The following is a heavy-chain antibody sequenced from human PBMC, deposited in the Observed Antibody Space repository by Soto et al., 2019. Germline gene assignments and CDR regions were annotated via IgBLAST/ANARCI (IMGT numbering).Heavy chain of an antibody. CDR1: GFTFRIYS. Sequence: EVQLVESGGGLVKPGGSLRLSCEASGFTFRIYSMSWVRQVPGKGLEWVSSISGSGTYIYYADSMKGRFTISRDDARNSLYLEMSSLRAEDTAVYYCARVSMHSTAQPPGHWGQGTLVNVSS. CDR2: ISGSGTYI. V-gene: IGHV3-21*01. D-gene: IGHD1-1*01. J-gene: IGHJ4*02. CDR3: ARVSMHSTAQPPGH.